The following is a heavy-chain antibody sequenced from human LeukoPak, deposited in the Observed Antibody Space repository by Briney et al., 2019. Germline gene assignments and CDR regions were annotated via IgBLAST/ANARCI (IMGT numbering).Heavy chain of an antibody. CDR1: GFTFSNYG. CDR3: ARVGASLDSSSPFDP. J-gene: IGHJ5*02. Sequence: PGGSPRLSCAASGFTFSNYGMHWVRQAPGKGLEWVAVISYDESDKYYADSVKGRFTISRDNSKNTLYLQMNSLRPEDTAVYYCARVGASLDSSSPFDPWGQGTLVTVSS. CDR2: ISYDESDK. D-gene: IGHD6-13*01. V-gene: IGHV3-30*03.